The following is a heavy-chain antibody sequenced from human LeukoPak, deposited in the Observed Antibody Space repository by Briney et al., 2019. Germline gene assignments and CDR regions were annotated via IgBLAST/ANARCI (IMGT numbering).Heavy chain of an antibody. CDR3: VRAPGRDRVIFDY. Sequence: SETLCLTCTVSGGSISSSSYYWSWIRQPPGKGLEWIGYIYYSGSTNYNPSLKSRVTISVDTSKNQFSLKLSSVTASDTAVYYCVRAPGRDRVIFDYWGQGTLVTVPS. CDR2: IYYSGST. V-gene: IGHV4-61*01. J-gene: IGHJ4*02. D-gene: IGHD2-21*01. CDR1: GGSISSSSYY.